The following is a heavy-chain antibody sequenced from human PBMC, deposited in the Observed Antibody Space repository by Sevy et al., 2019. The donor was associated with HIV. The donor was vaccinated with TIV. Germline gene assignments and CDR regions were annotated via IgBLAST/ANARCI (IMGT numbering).Heavy chain of an antibody. D-gene: IGHD5-18*01. CDR2: IYSGGST. V-gene: IGHV3-53*01. CDR3: AKPDKRYSYGPFDY. CDR1: GFTVSSNY. Sequence: GGSLRLSCAASGFTVSSNYMSWVRQAPGKGLEWVSVIYSGGSTYYADSVKGRFTISRDNSKNTLYLQMNSLRAEDTAVYYCAKPDKRYSYGPFDYWGQGTLVTVSS. J-gene: IGHJ4*02.